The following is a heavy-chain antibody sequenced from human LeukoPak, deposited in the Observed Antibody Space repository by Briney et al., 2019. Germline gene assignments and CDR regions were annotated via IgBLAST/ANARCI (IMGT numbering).Heavy chain of an antibody. CDR1: GYTFTNYG. CDR3: ARVGGSYLNHFDY. D-gene: IGHD1-26*01. Sequence: GASVKVSCKGSGYTFTNYGISWVRQAPGQGLEWMGWIRAYNGNTKYAQKLQGRVTMTTDTSTSTAYMELRSLRSDDTDVYYCARVGGSYLNHFDYWGQGTLVTVSS. J-gene: IGHJ4*02. V-gene: IGHV1-18*04. CDR2: IRAYNGNT.